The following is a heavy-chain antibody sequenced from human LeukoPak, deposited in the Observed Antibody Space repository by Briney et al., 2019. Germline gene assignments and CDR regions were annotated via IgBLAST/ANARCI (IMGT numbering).Heavy chain of an antibody. CDR2: IYYSGST. D-gene: IGHD6-13*01. V-gene: IGHV4-39*01. Sequence: SETLSLTCTVSGGSISSSRYYWGWIRQPPGKGLEWIGSIYYSGSTYYNPSLKSRFTISVDTSKNQFSLKLSSVTAADTAVYYCARHVGSAAAGTYYFDYWGQGTLVTVSS. J-gene: IGHJ4*02. CDR1: GGSISSSRYY. CDR3: ARHVGSAAAGTYYFDY.